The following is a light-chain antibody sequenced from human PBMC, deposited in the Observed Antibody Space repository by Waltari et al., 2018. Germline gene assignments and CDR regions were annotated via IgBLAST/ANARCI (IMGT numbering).Light chain of an antibody. V-gene: IGLV3-21*02. CDR3: QVWDNSGDHWV. J-gene: IGLJ3*02. Sequence: SYVLTQPPSVSVAPGQTARISCGGDKIGIASVAWYQQRPGQAPLLVVCDEFDRPSGNPERISGSKSGNTATLTISRVEAGDEADYHCQVWDNSGDHWVFGGGTKLTVL. CDR2: DEF. CDR1: KIGIAS.